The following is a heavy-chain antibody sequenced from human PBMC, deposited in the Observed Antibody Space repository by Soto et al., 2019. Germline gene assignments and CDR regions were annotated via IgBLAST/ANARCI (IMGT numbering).Heavy chain of an antibody. CDR3: ARRPLVRGIIPSSFDS. D-gene: IGHD3-10*01. V-gene: IGHV4-39*01. Sequence: QLQLQESGPGLVKPSETLSLTCTVSGGSINNSSFYWGWVRQPPGKRLEWIGSIYYSGSAYYNPSLKSRLTISVDTSKNQFSLNLSSVTAADTAVYFCARRPLVRGIIPSSFDSWGQGTLVTVSS. J-gene: IGHJ4*02. CDR1: GGSINNSSFY. CDR2: IYYSGSA.